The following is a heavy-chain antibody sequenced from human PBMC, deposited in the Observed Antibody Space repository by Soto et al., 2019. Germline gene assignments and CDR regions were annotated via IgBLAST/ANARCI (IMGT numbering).Heavy chain of an antibody. J-gene: IGHJ4*02. D-gene: IGHD6-19*01. CDR2: ISAYNGNT. CDR1: GYTFTSYG. CDR3: ARAGRRLQKIAVAGNFDY. Sequence: QVQLVQSGAEVKKPGASVKVSCKASGYTFTSYGISWVRQAPGQGLEWMGWISAYNGNTNYAQKLQGRVTMTTDTATSTAYMELRSRRSDDTAVYYCARAGRRLQKIAVAGNFDYWGQGTLVTVSS. V-gene: IGHV1-18*01.